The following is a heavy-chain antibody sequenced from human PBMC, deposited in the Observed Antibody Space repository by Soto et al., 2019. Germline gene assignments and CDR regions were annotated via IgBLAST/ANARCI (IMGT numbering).Heavy chain of an antibody. CDR3: ARYCTNGVCYHNWFDP. Sequence: QVQLVQSGAEVKKPGASVKVSCKAFGYPFTSYHITWVRQAPGQGLEWMGWINGHNGETNYAQKFQGRVSMTTHTSTSTAYMELRSLRSDATAVYYCARYCTNGVCYHNWFDPWGKGTLVTVSS. D-gene: IGHD2-8*01. CDR2: INGHNGET. V-gene: IGHV1-18*01. CDR1: GYPFTSYH. J-gene: IGHJ5*02.